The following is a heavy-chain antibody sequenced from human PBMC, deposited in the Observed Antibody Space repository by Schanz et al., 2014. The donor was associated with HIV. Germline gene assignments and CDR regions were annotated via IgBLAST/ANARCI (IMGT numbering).Heavy chain of an antibody. J-gene: IGHJ4*02. CDR3: ANEEVPNDY. V-gene: IGHV3-23*01. Sequence: EVQLLESGGGLVQPGESLRLSCAVSGFRFSSHAMTWVRQAPGKGLEWVSGISSSGETTYYADSVKGRFTISRDNSKNTLYLQMNSLRVEDTAVYYCANEEVPNDYWGQGTLVTVSS. CDR2: ISSSGETT. CDR1: GFRFSSHA.